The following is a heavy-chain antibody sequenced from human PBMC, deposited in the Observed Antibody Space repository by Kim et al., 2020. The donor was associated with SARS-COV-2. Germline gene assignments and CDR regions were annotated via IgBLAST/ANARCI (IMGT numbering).Heavy chain of an antibody. V-gene: IGHV4-39*01. J-gene: IGHJ5*02. Sequence: SETLSLTCTVSGGSISSSSYYWGWIRQPPGKGLEWIGSIYYSGSTYYNPSLKSRVTISVDTSKNQFSLKLSSVTAADTAVYYCARPRESEIDYYDSSGYYYPGWFDPWGQGTLVTVSS. CDR2: IYYSGST. D-gene: IGHD3-22*01. CDR3: ARPRESEIDYYDSSGYYYPGWFDP. CDR1: GGSISSSSYY.